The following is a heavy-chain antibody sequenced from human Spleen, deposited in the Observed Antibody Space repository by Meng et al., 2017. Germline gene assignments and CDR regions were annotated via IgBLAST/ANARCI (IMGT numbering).Heavy chain of an antibody. J-gene: IGHJ4*02. Sequence: GGSLRLSCDVSGLSFSTSWMSWVRQAPGNGLEWVASIKEDGREKYYMKSAKGRFTISRDNAKSSLSLQMNSLRAEDTALYYCARTLRYMEMATVSYFDQWGQGVLVTVSS. CDR3: ARTLRYMEMATVSYFDQ. CDR2: IKEDGREK. V-gene: IGHV3-7*01. CDR1: GLSFSTSW. D-gene: IGHD5-24*01.